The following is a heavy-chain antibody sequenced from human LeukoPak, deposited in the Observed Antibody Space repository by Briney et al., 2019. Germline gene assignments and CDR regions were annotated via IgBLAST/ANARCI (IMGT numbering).Heavy chain of an antibody. CDR3: AKELRFLEWPQYNGWFDS. J-gene: IGHJ5*01. Sequence: GGSLRLSCAASGFNFRSYAMSWVRQAPGKGLEWVSGISGSGDITNYADSVRGRFAISRGNSKNTVFLQMNSLRADDTAIYYCAKELRFLEWPQYNGWFDSWGQGILVSVST. D-gene: IGHD3-3*01. CDR2: ISGSGDIT. V-gene: IGHV3-23*01. CDR1: GFNFRSYA.